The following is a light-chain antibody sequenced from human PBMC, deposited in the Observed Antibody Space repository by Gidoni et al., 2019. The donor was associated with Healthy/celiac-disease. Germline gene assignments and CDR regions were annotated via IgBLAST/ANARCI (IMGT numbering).Light chain of an antibody. Sequence: DTQMTQSPSSLSASVGDRVTITCRASKSISSYLNWYQQKPGKTPKLLIYAASSLQSGGPSRFSGSGSGTDFTLTISSLQPEDFAAYYCQQSYSTPLFTFGPGTKVDIK. J-gene: IGKJ3*01. CDR1: KSISSY. CDR3: QQSYSTPLFT. V-gene: IGKV1-39*01. CDR2: AAS.